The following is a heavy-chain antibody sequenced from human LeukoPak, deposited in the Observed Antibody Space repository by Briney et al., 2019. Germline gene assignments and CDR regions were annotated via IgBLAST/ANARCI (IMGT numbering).Heavy chain of an antibody. Sequence: LETLSLTCAVYGGSFSGYYWSWIRQPPGRGLEWIGEINHSGSTNYNPSLKSRVTISVDTSKNQFSLKLSSVTAADTAVYYCARGDGVATMGYYYWGQGTLVTVSS. CDR3: ARGDGVATMGYYY. J-gene: IGHJ4*02. CDR2: INHSGST. V-gene: IGHV4-34*01. D-gene: IGHD5-12*01. CDR1: GGSFSGYY.